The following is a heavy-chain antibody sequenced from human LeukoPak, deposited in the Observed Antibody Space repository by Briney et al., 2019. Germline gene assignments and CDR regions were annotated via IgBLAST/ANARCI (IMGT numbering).Heavy chain of an antibody. J-gene: IGHJ4*02. Sequence: GGSLRLSCAASGFTISTYGMSWVRQAPGKGLEWVSSISGGSTYYADSVKGRFTISRDNSKNTVSLRMNSLRAEETAVYYCAKSVYHSGNYWGQGTLVTVSS. CDR3: AKSVYHSGNY. CDR1: GFTISTYG. V-gene: IGHV3-23*01. CDR2: ISGGST. D-gene: IGHD3-10*01.